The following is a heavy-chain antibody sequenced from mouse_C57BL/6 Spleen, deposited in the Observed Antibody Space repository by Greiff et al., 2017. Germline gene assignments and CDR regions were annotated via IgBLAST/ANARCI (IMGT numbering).Heavy chain of an antibody. CDR3: ARYIYPDY. J-gene: IGHJ2*01. Sequence: QVQLKQPGAELVKPGASVKLSCKASGYTFTSYWMQWVKQRPGQGLEWIGEIDPSDSYTNYNQKFKGKATLTVDPSSSTAYLQLSSLTSEDSAVYYCARYIYPDYWGQGTTLTVSS. CDR1: GYTFTSYW. V-gene: IGHV1-50*01. D-gene: IGHD2-1*01. CDR2: IDPSDSYT.